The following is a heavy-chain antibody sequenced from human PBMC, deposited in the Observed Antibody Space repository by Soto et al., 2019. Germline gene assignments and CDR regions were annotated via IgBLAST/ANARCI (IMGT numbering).Heavy chain of an antibody. CDR1: GFTFRNYE. V-gene: IGHV3-13*01. CDR3: ARTDRDFYGLDV. J-gene: IGHJ6*02. CDR2: ISDAGDA. Sequence: EVQLVESGGGLVQPGGSLRLSCEASGFTFRNYEMHWVRQGTGRGLEWVARISDAGDADYDDSVEGRFTISRENAQSSFFLQMNSLRVGDTAVYYCARTDRDFYGLDVWGQGTMVIVSS.